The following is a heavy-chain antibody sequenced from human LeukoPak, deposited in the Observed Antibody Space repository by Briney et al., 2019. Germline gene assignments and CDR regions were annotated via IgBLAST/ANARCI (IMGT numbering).Heavy chain of an antibody. V-gene: IGHV3-23*01. CDR3: AKDRHFPTSGYDPWGDY. Sequence: PGGSLRLSCAASGFTFSSYAMSWVRQAPGKGLEWVSAISGSGGSTYYADSVKGRFTISRDNSKNTLYLQMNSLRAEDTAVYYCAKDRHFPTSGYDPWGDYWGQGTLVTVSS. J-gene: IGHJ4*02. D-gene: IGHD5-12*01. CDR1: GFTFSSYA. CDR2: ISGSGGST.